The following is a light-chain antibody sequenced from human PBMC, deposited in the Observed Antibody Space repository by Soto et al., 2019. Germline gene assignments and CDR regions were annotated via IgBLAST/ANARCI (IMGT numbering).Light chain of an antibody. J-gene: IGKJ1*01. CDR3: QQYGSSPWT. Sequence: EIVLTQSPGTLSLSPGERATLSCRASQSVSSSYLAWYQQRPGQAPRLLIYGASSRATDIPDRFSGSGSGTDFTLTISRLEPVDFAVYYCQQYGSSPWTFGQGTKVEIK. CDR2: GAS. CDR1: QSVSSSY. V-gene: IGKV3-20*01.